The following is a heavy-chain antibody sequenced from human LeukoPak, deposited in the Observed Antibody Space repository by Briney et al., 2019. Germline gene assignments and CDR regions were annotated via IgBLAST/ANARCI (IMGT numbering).Heavy chain of an antibody. V-gene: IGHV3-53*01. J-gene: IGHJ6*02. CDR3: ARDTDYYGMDV. Sequence: PGGSLRLSCAASGFTVSSNYMSWVRQAPGKGLEWVSGIYNGDNTYCADSVRGRFTISRDNSKNTVYFQMNSLRAEDTAVYYCARDTDYYGMDVWGQGTTVTVSS. CDR2: IYNGDNT. CDR1: GFTVSSNY.